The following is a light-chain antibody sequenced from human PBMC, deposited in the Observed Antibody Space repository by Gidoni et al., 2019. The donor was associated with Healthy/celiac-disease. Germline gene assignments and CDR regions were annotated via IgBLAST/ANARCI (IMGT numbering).Light chain of an antibody. CDR1: SPNIGAGYD. CDR3: QSYDSSLSGSVV. Sequence: QSGLTHPPSVSGPPGQRVTISCTGSSPNIGAGYDVHWYQQLPGTAPKLLIYGNSNRPSGVPDRFSGSKSGTSASLAITGLQAEDEADYYCQSYDSSLSGSVVFGGGTKLTVL. J-gene: IGLJ2*01. CDR2: GNS. V-gene: IGLV1-40*01.